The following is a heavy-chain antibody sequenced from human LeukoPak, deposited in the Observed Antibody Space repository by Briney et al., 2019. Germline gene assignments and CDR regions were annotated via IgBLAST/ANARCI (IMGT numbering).Heavy chain of an antibody. CDR1: GFTFSSHA. J-gene: IGHJ5*02. CDR2: ISYDGSDK. D-gene: IGHD2-21*01. Sequence: GGSLRLSCAASGFTFSSHALHWVRQAPGKGLEWVAVISYDGSDKYYADSVKGRLTISRDNSKSMLYLQMNSLRAEDTAVYYCARVYCGRTTCDPWLDPWGQGTLVTVSS. CDR3: ARVYCGRTTCDPWLDP. V-gene: IGHV3-30-3*01.